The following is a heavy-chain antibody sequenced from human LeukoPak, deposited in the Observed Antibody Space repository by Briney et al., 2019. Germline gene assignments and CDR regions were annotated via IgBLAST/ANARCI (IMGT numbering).Heavy chain of an antibody. J-gene: IGHJ5*02. D-gene: IGHD3-10*01. Sequence: GASVKVSCKASGYTFTGYYMHWVRQAPGQGLEWMGRINPNSGGTNYAQKLQGRVTMTRDTSISTAYMELSRLRSDDTAVYYCARDPITMVRGVSAGLCWFDPWGQGTLVTVSS. V-gene: IGHV1-2*06. CDR2: INPNSGGT. CDR1: GYTFTGYY. CDR3: ARDPITMVRGVSAGLCWFDP.